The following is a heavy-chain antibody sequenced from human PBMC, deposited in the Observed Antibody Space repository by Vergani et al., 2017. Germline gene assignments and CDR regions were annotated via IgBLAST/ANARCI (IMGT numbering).Heavy chain of an antibody. D-gene: IGHD5-24*01. J-gene: IGHJ1*01. CDR2: IIPIFGTA. V-gene: IGHV1-69*01. Sequence: QVQLVQSGAEVKKPGSSVKVSCKASGGTFSSYAISWVRQAPGQGLEWMGGIIPIFGTANYAQKFQGRVTITADESTSPADMELSSLRSEDTAVYYCARVRMATRTREYFQHWGQGTLVTVSS. CDR1: GGTFSSYA. CDR3: ARVRMATRTREYFQH.